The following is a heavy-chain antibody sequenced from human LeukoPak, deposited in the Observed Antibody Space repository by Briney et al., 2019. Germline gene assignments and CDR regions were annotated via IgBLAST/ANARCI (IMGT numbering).Heavy chain of an antibody. D-gene: IGHD2-15*01. V-gene: IGHV3-30*03. CDR2: ISYDGSNK. Sequence: GGSLRLSCAASGFTFSSYGMHWVRQAPGKGLEWVAVISYDGSNKYYADSVKGRFTISRDNSKNSLYLQMNSLKAEDTAVYYCARDVGYCSGGGSCYLDYWGQGILVTVSS. J-gene: IGHJ4*02. CDR3: ARDVGYCSGGGSCYLDY. CDR1: GFTFSSYG.